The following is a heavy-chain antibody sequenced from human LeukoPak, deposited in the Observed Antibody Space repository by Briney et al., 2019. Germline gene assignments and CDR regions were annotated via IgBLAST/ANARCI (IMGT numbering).Heavy chain of an antibody. V-gene: IGHV1-2*02. J-gene: IGHJ4*02. CDR1: GYTFTGYY. CDR3: AHTWFGEFNFDY. D-gene: IGHD3-10*01. Sequence: VASVKVSCKASGYTFTGYYMHWGRQAPGQGLEWMGWINPNSGGTNYAQKFQGRVTMTRDTSISTAYMELSRLRSDDTAVYYCAHTWFGEFNFDYWGQGTLVTVSS. CDR2: INPNSGGT.